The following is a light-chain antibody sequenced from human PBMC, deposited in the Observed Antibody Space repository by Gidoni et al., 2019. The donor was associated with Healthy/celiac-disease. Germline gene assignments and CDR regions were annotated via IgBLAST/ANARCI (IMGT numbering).Light chain of an antibody. CDR1: SSNIGAGYD. Sequence: QSVLTQPPSVSAAPGQRVTISCTGSSSNIGAGYDVNWYQQLPATAPKLLIYGNSNRPSGVPDRFSGSKSGTSASLAITGLQAEDEADYYCQSYDSSLSGSVFGGGTKLTVL. J-gene: IGLJ3*02. V-gene: IGLV1-40*01. CDR3: QSYDSSLSGSV. CDR2: GNS.